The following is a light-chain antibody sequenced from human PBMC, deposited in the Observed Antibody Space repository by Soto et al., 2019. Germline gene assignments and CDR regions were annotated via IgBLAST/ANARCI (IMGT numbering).Light chain of an antibody. Sequence: QSALTQPASVSGSPGQSITISCTGTSSDVGGYNSVSWYRQDPGKAPKLMIYDVTNRPSGVSNRFSSSKSGNTASLTISGLQAEDEADYYCSSFTSDITYVFGTGTQLTVL. CDR2: DVT. J-gene: IGLJ1*01. CDR3: SSFTSDITYV. V-gene: IGLV2-14*01. CDR1: SSDVGGYNS.